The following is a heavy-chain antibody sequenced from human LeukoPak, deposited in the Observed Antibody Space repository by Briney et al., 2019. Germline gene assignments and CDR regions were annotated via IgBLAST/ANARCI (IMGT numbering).Heavy chain of an antibody. CDR1: GFTFGNYG. D-gene: IGHD2-21*02. CDR2: ISYDGSSE. CDR3: VREDTPATANY. Sequence: GGSLRLSCAVSGFTFGNYGMHWVRQAPGKGLEWVALISYDGSSEYYAGSVKGRFTISRDNPKDTLFLQMHSLRPGDTAVYYCVREDTPATANYWGQGTLVTISS. J-gene: IGHJ4*02. V-gene: IGHV3-33*08.